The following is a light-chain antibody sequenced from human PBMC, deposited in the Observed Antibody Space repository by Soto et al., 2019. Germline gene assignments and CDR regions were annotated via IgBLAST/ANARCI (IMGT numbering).Light chain of an antibody. J-gene: IGKJ2*01. CDR1: QTVSSSY. CDR3: QQFDTSPIT. V-gene: IGKV3-20*01. CDR2: GAS. Sequence: EVVLTQSPATLFLSPGERATLSCRASQTVSSSYLAWYQQKSGQAPSLLMYGASSRATGIPDRFSGSGSGTDFTLTISTLEPEDFAVYYCQQFDTSPITFGQGTKPEIK.